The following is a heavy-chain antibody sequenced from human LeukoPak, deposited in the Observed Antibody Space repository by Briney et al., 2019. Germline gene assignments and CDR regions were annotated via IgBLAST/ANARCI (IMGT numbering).Heavy chain of an antibody. J-gene: IGHJ4*02. V-gene: IGHV3-33*01. CDR3: ARGLIVGAVFDY. CDR2: IWYDGSNK. Sequence: PGGSLRLSCAASGFTFSSYGMHWVRQAPGKGLEWVAAIWYDGSNKYYADSVKGRFTISRDNSKNTLYLQMNSLRAEDTAVYYCARGLIVGAVFDYWGQGTLVTVSS. D-gene: IGHD1-26*01. CDR1: GFTFSSYG.